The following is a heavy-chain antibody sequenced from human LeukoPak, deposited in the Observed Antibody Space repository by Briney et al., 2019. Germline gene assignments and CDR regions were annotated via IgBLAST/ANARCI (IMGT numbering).Heavy chain of an antibody. CDR2: IYTSGST. D-gene: IGHD5-12*01. CDR1: GGSISSYY. J-gene: IGHJ4*02. CDR3: AREELRGYSGYAFDY. Sequence: PSETLSLTCTVSGGSISSYYWSWIRQPAGKGLEWIGRIYTSGSTNYHPSLTSRVTMSVDTSKNQFSLKLSSVTAADTAVYYCAREELRGYSGYAFDYWGQGTLVTVSS. V-gene: IGHV4-4*07.